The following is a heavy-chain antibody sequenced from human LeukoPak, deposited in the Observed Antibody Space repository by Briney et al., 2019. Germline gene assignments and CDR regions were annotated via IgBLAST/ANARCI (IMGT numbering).Heavy chain of an antibody. D-gene: IGHD3-3*01. Sequence: ASVKVSCKVSGYTLTELSMHWVRQAPGKGLEWMGGFDPEDGETIYAQKFQGRVTMTEDTSTDTAYMELSSLRSEDTAVYYCAKDAEPGHYGRYYDFWSGYYFDYWDQGTLVTVSS. CDR3: AKDAEPGHYGRYYDFWSGYYFDY. J-gene: IGHJ4*02. CDR2: FDPEDGET. V-gene: IGHV1-24*01. CDR1: GYTLTELS.